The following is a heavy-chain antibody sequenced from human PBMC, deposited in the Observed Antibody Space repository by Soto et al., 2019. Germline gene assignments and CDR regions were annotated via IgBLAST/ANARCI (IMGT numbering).Heavy chain of an antibody. V-gene: IGHV3-33*01. Sequence: GGSLRLSCAASGLPFNRNGMHWVRQAPGKGLEWVAVIWYDGSKEYYSDSVKGRFTISRDNSKNMLYLQMDSVRVEDTAVYFCARDGSDGNYFYYGMDVWGQGTTVTVSS. CDR3: ARDGSDGNYFYYGMDV. CDR2: IWYDGSKE. D-gene: IGHD1-1*01. CDR1: GLPFNRNG. J-gene: IGHJ6*02.